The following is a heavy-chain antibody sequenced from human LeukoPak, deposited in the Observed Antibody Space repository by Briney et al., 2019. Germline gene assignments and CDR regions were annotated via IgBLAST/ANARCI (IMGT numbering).Heavy chain of an antibody. J-gene: IGHJ6*03. CDR1: GGSISSYY. Sequence: SETLSLTCTVSGGSISSYYRSWIRQPAGKGLEWIGRIYTSGSTNYNPSLKSRVTMSVDTSKNQSSLKLSSVTAADTAVYYCAREAAGTVYYYYYMDVWGKGTTVTISS. CDR2: IYTSGST. D-gene: IGHD6-13*01. CDR3: AREAAGTVYYYYYMDV. V-gene: IGHV4-4*07.